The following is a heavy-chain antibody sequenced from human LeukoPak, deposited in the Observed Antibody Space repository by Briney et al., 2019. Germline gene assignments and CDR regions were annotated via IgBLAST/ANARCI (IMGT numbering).Heavy chain of an antibody. CDR1: GYTFTSYD. J-gene: IGHJ4*02. CDR3: ARVARRTYEWLSRPDYFDY. V-gene: IGHV1-8*01. D-gene: IGHD3-3*01. CDR2: MNPNTGKA. Sequence: ASVKVSCKASGYTFTSYDITWVRQATGQGLEWMGWMNPNTGKAGYAQKFQGRLTMTSNTPMTTAYMELSSLRSEDTAVYYCARVARRTYEWLSRPDYFDYWGQGTLVTVSS.